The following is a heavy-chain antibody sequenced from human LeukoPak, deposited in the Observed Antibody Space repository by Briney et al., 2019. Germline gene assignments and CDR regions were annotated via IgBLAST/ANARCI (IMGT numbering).Heavy chain of an antibody. V-gene: IGHV3-23*01. J-gene: IGHJ4*02. CDR1: GFTFSSYG. CDR3: AKLCESGTYNNFFHY. Sequence: GGSLRLSCAASGFTFSSYGMSWVRQAPGKGLEWVSAITATSSSTHDSDSVQRRFAITRDISKNTLYLQMNSLRPEDTAIYYCAKLCESGTYNNFFHYWGQGTLVTVFS. D-gene: IGHD3-10*01. CDR2: ITATSSST.